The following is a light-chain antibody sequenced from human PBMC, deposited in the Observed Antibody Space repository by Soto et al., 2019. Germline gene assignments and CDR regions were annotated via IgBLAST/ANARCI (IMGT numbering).Light chain of an antibody. CDR3: QLYGTSPKT. V-gene: IGKV3-20*01. CDR1: ETVAGSY. CDR2: GAS. Sequence: EIVLTQSAGTLSLSPGERAALSCRASETVAGSYLAWYQQKPGQAPRLLIHGASTRATGIADRFSGSGSGTDFNLTISRLEPEDFAVYYCQLYGTSPKTFGQGTNV. J-gene: IGKJ1*01.